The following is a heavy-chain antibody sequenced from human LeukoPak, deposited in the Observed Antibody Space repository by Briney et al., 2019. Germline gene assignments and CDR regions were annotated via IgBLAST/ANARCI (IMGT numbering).Heavy chain of an antibody. V-gene: IGHV3-7*04. CDR1: GFTFSNYW. CDR2: INQDGTEK. CDR3: ARAPPPTVTTVFFDY. J-gene: IGHJ4*02. Sequence: GGSLRLSCAASGFTFSNYWMSWVRQAPGRGLEWVANINQDGTEKYYVDSVKGRFTTSRDNAKNSLYLQMNSLRAEDTAVYYCARAPPPTVTTVFFDYWGQGTLVTVSS. D-gene: IGHD4-17*01.